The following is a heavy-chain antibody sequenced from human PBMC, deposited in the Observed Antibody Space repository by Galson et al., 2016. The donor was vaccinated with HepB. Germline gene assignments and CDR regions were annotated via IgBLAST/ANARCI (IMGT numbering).Heavy chain of an antibody. Sequence: SLRLSCAASGFTVTNNYIIWVRQAPGKGLEWVSLIYSGGERRYADSVKGRFTISRDNAKNTLFLHMNSLRVEDTAVYYCASRGSSLYIGWGQGTLVTVSS. CDR2: IYSGGER. V-gene: IGHV3-53*01. CDR3: ASRGSSLYIG. D-gene: IGHD6-13*01. J-gene: IGHJ4*02. CDR1: GFTVTNNY.